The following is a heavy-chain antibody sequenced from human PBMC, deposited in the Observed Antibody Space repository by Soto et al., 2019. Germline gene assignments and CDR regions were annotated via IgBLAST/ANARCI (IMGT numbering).Heavy chain of an antibody. CDR2: MNPNSGNT. Sequence: QVQLVQSRAEVKKPGASVKVSCKASGYTFTSYDINWVRQATGQGLEWMGWMNPNSGNTGYAQKFQGRVTMTRNTSISTAYMELSSLRSEDTAVYYCARRTYDFWSGYYINWFDPWGQGTLVTVSS. D-gene: IGHD3-3*01. V-gene: IGHV1-8*01. CDR1: GYTFTSYD. J-gene: IGHJ5*02. CDR3: ARRTYDFWSGYYINWFDP.